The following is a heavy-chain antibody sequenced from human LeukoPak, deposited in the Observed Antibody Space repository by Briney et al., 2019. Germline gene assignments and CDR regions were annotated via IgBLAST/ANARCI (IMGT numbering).Heavy chain of an antibody. CDR1: GGSVSSGSYY. Sequence: SETLSLTCTVSGGSVSSGSYYWSWIRQPPGKGLEWIGYIYYSGSTNYNPSLKSRVTISVDTSKNQFSLKLSSVTAADTAVYYCGGGQGSGGGDWSWFDPWGQGTLVTVSS. J-gene: IGHJ5*02. V-gene: IGHV4-61*01. CDR3: GGGQGSGGGDWSWFDP. D-gene: IGHD2-21*02. CDR2: IYYSGST.